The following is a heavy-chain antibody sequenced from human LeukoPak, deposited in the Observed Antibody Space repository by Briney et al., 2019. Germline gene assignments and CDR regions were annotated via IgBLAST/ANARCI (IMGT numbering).Heavy chain of an antibody. CDR2: IYYSGST. CDR1: GGSISSYY. J-gene: IGHJ4*02. Sequence: SETLSLTCTVSGGSISSYYWSWIRQPPGKGLEWIGYIYYSGSTNYNPSLKSRVTISVDTSKNQFSLKLSSVTAADTAVYYCARGPGYGDSFFDYWGQGTLVTVSS. D-gene: IGHD4-17*01. V-gene: IGHV4-59*01. CDR3: ARGPGYGDSFFDY.